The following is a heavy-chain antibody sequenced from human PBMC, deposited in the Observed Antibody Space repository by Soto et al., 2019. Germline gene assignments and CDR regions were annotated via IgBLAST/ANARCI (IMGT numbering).Heavy chain of an antibody. J-gene: IGHJ4*02. V-gene: IGHV4-59*01. CDR3: ARDHDSSGYYYGAFDY. D-gene: IGHD3-22*01. CDR2: IYYSGST. Sequence: SETLSLTCTVSGGSISSYYWSWIRQPPGKGLEWIGYIYYSGSTNYNPSLKSRVTISVDTSKNQFSLKLSSVTAADTAVYYCARDHDSSGYYYGAFDYWGQGTLVTVSS. CDR1: GGSISSYY.